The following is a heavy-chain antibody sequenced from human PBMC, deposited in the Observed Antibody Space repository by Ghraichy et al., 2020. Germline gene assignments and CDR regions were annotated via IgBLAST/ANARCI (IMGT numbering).Heavy chain of an antibody. J-gene: IGHJ4*02. CDR1: GFTFSSYA. Sequence: GESLNISCAASGFTFSSYAMHWVRQAPGKGLEWVAVISYDGSNKYYADSVKGRFTISRDNSKNTLYLQMNSLRAEDTAVYYCAREPHWGHMYYFDYWGQGTLVTVSS. CDR2: ISYDGSNK. D-gene: IGHD3-16*01. CDR3: AREPHWGHMYYFDY. V-gene: IGHV3-30-3*01.